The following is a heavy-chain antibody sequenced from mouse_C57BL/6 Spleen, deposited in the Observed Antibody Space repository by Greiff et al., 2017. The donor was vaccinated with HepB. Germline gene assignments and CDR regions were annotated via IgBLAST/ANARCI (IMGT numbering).Heavy chain of an antibody. Sequence: VQLVESEGGLVQPGSSMKLSCTASGFPFSDYYMALVRQVPEKGLEWVANINYDGSSTYYLNSLKSRFIISRDNAKNSLYLQMSSLKSEDTATYYCAREGLLRSFDYWGQGTTLTVSS. J-gene: IGHJ2*01. D-gene: IGHD2-3*01. V-gene: IGHV5-16*01. CDR2: INYDGSST. CDR3: AREGLLRSFDY. CDR1: GFPFSDYY.